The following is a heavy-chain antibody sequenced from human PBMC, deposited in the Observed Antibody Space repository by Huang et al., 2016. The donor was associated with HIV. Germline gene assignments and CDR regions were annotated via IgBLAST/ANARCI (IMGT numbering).Heavy chain of an antibody. D-gene: IGHD2-21*02. V-gene: IGHV1-18*04. Sequence: QIQLVQSAGEVKKPGASVKVSCRASGYSFNSYGISWVRQAPGQGLEWMGWVNAYDGDTNIAQNFKGRLTMTTDTSTLTAYMELRSLRSDDTALYYCARKATVTAGIDYWGQGTLVTVSS. CDR1: GYSFNSYG. CDR3: ARKATVTAGIDY. J-gene: IGHJ4*02. CDR2: VNAYDGDT.